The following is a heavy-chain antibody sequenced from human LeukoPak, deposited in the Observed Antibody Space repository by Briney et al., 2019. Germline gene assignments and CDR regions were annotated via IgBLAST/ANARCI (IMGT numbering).Heavy chain of an antibody. J-gene: IGHJ4*02. CDR2: IKEDGSQK. Sequence: GGSLRLSCAASGFTFSSYWMNWVRQAPGKGLEWVANIKEDGSQKYYVDSVKGRSTISRDNAKNSLYLQMNSLRDEDTAVYYCVTDRGYLSFDYWGQGTLVTVSS. CDR3: VTDRGYLSFDY. D-gene: IGHD3-10*01. V-gene: IGHV3-7*02. CDR1: GFTFSSYW.